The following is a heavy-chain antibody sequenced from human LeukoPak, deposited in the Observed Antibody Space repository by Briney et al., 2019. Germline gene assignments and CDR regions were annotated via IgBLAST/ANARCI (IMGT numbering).Heavy chain of an antibody. CDR1: GGSISSYY. CDR3: ARSGYCSGGSCIDAFDI. V-gene: IGHV4-59*01. D-gene: IGHD2-15*01. CDR2: IYYSAST. J-gene: IGHJ3*02. Sequence: PSETLSLTCTVSGGSISSYYWSWIRQPPGKGLEGIGYIYYSASTNYNPSLKSLVTISVDTSKNQFSLKLSSVTAADTAVYYCARSGYCSGGSCIDAFDIWGQGTMVTVSS.